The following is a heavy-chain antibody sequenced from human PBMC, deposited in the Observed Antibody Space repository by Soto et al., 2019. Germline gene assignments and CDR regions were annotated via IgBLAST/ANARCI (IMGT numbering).Heavy chain of an antibody. CDR1: GFIFSNNG. J-gene: IGHJ4*02. CDR3: TIVRVADSAPEH. CDR2: MSYDGSDT. V-gene: IGHV3-30*03. D-gene: IGHD6-6*01. Sequence: QVQLVESGGGVVQPGRSLRLSCVGSGFIFSNNGMHWVRQTPVKGLEWVAFMSYDGSDTFYADSVKGRFTISRDHSKNTPFLHLSNLRAEDTAMYYCTIVRVADSAPEHWGQGTLVNVSS.